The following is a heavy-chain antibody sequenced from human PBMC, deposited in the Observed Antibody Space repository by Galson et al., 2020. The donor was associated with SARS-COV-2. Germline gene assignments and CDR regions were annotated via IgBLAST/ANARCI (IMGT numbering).Heavy chain of an antibody. V-gene: IGHV3-21*01. CDR1: GFTFSAYN. J-gene: IGHJ5*02. CDR3: ASGWQGTSQRSFDP. D-gene: IGHD2-2*01. Sequence: NSGGYLRLSCAASGFTFSAYNMNWVRQAPGKGLEWVSSIRTSSSFINYADSVKGRFTISRDNAKNSVYLQMNSLRAEDTAVYYCASGWQGTSQRSFDPWGQGTLGTVSS. CDR2: IRTSSSFI.